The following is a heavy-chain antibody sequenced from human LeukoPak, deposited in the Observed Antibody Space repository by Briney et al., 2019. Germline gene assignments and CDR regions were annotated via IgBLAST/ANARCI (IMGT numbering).Heavy chain of an antibody. CDR3: AKGSYYYDSADYFDY. V-gene: IGHV3-23*01. CDR1: GFTFSSYA. Sequence: HPGGSLRLSCAASGFTFSSYAMSWVRQSTGKGLEWVSSTSGDGGATYYSNSVKGRFTISRDNSRNTLYLQMNSLRAEDTAVYHCAKGSYYYDSADYFDYWGQGTLVTVSS. D-gene: IGHD3-22*01. CDR2: TSGDGGAT. J-gene: IGHJ4*02.